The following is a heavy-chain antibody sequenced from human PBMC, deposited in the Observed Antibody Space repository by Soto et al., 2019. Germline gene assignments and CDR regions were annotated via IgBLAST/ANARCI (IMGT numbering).Heavy chain of an antibody. CDR3: AMYCSSTSCYTRGFDY. Sequence: NPSETLSLTCAVSGGSISSSNWWSWVRQPPGKGLEWIGEIYHSGSTNYNPSLKSRVTISVDKSKNQFSLKLSSVTAADTAVYYCAMYCSSTSCYTRGFDYWGQGTLVTVSS. CDR1: GGSISSSNW. V-gene: IGHV4-4*02. CDR2: IYHSGST. D-gene: IGHD2-2*02. J-gene: IGHJ4*02.